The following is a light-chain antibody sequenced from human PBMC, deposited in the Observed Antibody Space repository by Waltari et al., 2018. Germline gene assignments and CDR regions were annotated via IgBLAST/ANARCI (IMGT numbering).Light chain of an antibody. CDR1: RLRSYD. Sequence: SSELTQDPAVSVALGQTVRITCQGDRLRSYDASRYQQKPGQAPILVTYGKDNRPSGIPDRFSGSTSGNTASLTITGSQAEDEADYYCHSRVVSNVRGAFGGGTKLTVL. J-gene: IGLJ2*01. CDR3: HSRVVSNVRGA. CDR2: GKD. V-gene: IGLV3-19*01.